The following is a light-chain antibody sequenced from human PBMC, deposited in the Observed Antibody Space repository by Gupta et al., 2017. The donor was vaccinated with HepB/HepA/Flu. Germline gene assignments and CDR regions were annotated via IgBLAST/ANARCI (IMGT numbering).Light chain of an antibody. CDR1: NIETKS. J-gene: IGLJ2*01. Sequence: SYVLTQPPSVSVAPGKTARINCGGDNIETKSVHWYQPKPGQAPVLVVFVESDRPSGIPARFSGSNSGNTANLTITRAEAGDEADDYCHLCDHVGDDGDVVFGGGTKLTVL. CDR2: VES. V-gene: IGLV3-21*03. CDR3: HLCDHVGDDGDVV.